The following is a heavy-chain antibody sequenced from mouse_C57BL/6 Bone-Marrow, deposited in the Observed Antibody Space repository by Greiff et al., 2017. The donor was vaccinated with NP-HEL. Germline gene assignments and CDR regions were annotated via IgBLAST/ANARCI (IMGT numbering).Heavy chain of an antibody. D-gene: IGHD2-5*01. V-gene: IGHV1-15*01. CDR1: GYTFTDYE. CDR3: TDSNYGYFDY. Sequence: QVQLQQSGAELVRPGASVTLSCKASGYTFTDYEMHWVKQTPVHGLEWIGAIDPETGGTAYNQKFKGKAILTADKSSSTAYMELRSLTSEDSAVYYCTDSNYGYFDYWGQGTTLTVSS. CDR2: IDPETGGT. J-gene: IGHJ2*01.